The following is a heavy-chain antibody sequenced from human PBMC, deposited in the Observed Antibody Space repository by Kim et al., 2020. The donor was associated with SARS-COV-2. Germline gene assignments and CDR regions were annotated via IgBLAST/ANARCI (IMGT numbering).Heavy chain of an antibody. D-gene: IGHD2-2*03. V-gene: IGHV3-23*01. CDR1: GFTFSSYA. CDR2: ISGSGGST. J-gene: IGHJ4*02. Sequence: GGSLRLSCAASGFTFSSYAMSWVRQAPGKGLEWVSAISGSGGSTYYADSVTGRFTISRDNSKNPQYLQMNSLRAEDTAVYYCAKDLGIVVVPAGQEGWELPLYWGQGTLVTVSS. CDR3: AKDLGIVVVPAGQEGWELPLY.